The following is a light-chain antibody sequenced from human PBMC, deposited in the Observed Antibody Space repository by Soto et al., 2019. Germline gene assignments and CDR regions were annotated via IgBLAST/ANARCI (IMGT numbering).Light chain of an antibody. V-gene: IGKV1-9*01. Sequence: DIQLTQSPSFLSPSIGESVTITCRASQVISTSLACYQVKPGKAPKLLIYAASTLESGVPSRFSATVSGTEFSLTITSLQPEDFASYYCQKLDSYPLTFGQGTRLEI. CDR1: QVISTS. CDR3: QKLDSYPLT. J-gene: IGKJ5*01. CDR2: AAS.